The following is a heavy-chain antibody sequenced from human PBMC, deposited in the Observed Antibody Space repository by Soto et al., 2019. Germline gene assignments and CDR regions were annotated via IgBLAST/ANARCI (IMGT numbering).Heavy chain of an antibody. V-gene: IGHV3-23*01. D-gene: IGHD5-12*01. CDR3: AKRSGYQEAAYLDY. CDR2: ISDDGDST. CDR1: RFTFSSYG. Sequence: GGSLRLSWAVSRFTFSSYGVNWVRQAPGKGLEWVSSISDDGDSTYYADSVKGRFTISRDNSKNTLYLQMNSLRAEDTAVYYCAKRSGYQEAAYLDYWGQGTLLTVSS. J-gene: IGHJ4*02.